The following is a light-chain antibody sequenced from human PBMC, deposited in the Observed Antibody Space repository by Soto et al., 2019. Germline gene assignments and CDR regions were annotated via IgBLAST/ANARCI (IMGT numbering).Light chain of an antibody. CDR3: SSYTSSSTLRV. CDR2: GVS. Sequence: QSALTQPASVSGSPGQSITISCTGTSRDVGGYNYVSWYQQHPGKAPKLMIFGVSNRPSGISNRFSGSKSGNTASLTISGLQAEDEADYYCSSYTSSSTLRVFGGGTKLTVL. V-gene: IGLV2-14*01. J-gene: IGLJ3*02. CDR1: SRDVGGYNY.